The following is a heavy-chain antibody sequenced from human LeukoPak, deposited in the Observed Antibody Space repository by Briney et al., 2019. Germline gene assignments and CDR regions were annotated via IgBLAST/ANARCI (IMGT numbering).Heavy chain of an antibody. J-gene: IGHJ4*02. CDR3: AKDSSSQGCPLVW. Sequence: GGSLRLSCAASGFTFSSYAMHWVRQAPGKGLGWVAVISYDGSNKYYADSVKGRFTISRDNSKNTLYLQMNSLRAEDTAVYYCAKDSSSQGCPLVWWGQGTLVTVSS. D-gene: IGHD6-13*01. V-gene: IGHV3-30-3*01. CDR1: GFTFSSYA. CDR2: ISYDGSNK.